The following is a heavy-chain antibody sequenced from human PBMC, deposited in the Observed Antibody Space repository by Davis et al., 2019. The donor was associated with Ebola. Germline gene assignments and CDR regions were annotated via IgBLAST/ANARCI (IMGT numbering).Heavy chain of an antibody. CDR2: IIPILGIA. J-gene: IGHJ5*02. V-gene: IGHV1-69*04. CDR1: GGTFSSYA. D-gene: IGHD6-19*01. Sequence: SVKVSCKASGGTFSSYAISWVRQAPGQGLEWMGRIIPILGIANYAQKFQGRVTITADKSTSTAYMELSSLRSEDTAVYYCARDAQPGIAVAGTWFDPWGQGTLVTVSS. CDR3: ARDAQPGIAVAGTWFDP.